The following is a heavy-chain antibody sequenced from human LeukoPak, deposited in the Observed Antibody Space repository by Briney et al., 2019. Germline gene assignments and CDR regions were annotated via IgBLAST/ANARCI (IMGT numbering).Heavy chain of an antibody. CDR3: ARAVAGTVPDY. J-gene: IGHJ4*01. D-gene: IGHD6-19*01. Sequence: GGSLRLSCSASGFTFSIYGMHWLRQAPGKGLEWVANIKQNGSEKYYVASVQRPFTISRDNATHSLYLQMNSLRAEDTAVYYCARAVAGTVPDYWGHGTLVTVSS. V-gene: IGHV3-7*04. CDR1: GFTFSIYG. CDR2: IKQNGSEK.